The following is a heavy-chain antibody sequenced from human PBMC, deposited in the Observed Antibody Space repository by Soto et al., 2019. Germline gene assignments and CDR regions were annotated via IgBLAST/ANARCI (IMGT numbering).Heavy chain of an antibody. V-gene: IGHV1-18*01. Sequence: ASVKVSCKASGYTFTSYGISWVRQAPGQGLEWMGWISAYNGNTNYAQKLQGRVTMTTDTSTSTAYMELRSLRSDDTAVYYCARDPLWFGEHPGPFFYMDVWGKGNTVTVS. CDR2: ISAYNGNT. CDR1: GYTFTSYG. CDR3: ARDPLWFGEHPGPFFYMDV. D-gene: IGHD3-10*01. J-gene: IGHJ6*03.